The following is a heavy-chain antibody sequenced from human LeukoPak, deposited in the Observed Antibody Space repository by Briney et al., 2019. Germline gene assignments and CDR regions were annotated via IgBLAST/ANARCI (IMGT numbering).Heavy chain of an antibody. V-gene: IGHV3-15*01. CDR3: AKDAVVVVAANQHDLFDY. Sequence: PGGSLRLSCAASGFTFSNAWMSWVRQAPGKGLEWVGRIKSKTDGGTTDYAAPVKGRFTISRDDSKNTLYLQMNSLRAEDTAVYYCAKDAVVVVAANQHDLFDYWGQGTLVTVSS. CDR1: GFTFSNAW. CDR2: IKSKTDGGTT. J-gene: IGHJ4*02. D-gene: IGHD2-15*01.